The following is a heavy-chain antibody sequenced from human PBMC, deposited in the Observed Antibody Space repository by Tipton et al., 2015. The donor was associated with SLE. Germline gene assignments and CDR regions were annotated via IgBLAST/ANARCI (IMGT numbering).Heavy chain of an antibody. CDR3: AREIIVRSAQGDFDL. J-gene: IGHJ2*01. V-gene: IGHV3-11*01. CDR1: GFTFSDYY. D-gene: IGHD3-16*02. CDR2: ITSSSRTI. Sequence: GSLRLSCAASGFTFSDYYMAWIRQAPGKGLEWISYITSSSRTIFYADSVKGRFTISRDNAKNSLFLQMNSLRAEDTAVYYCAREIIVRSAQGDFDLWGRGTLVSVSS.